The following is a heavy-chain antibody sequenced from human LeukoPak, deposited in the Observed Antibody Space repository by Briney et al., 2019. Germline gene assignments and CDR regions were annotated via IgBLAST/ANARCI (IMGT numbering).Heavy chain of an antibody. CDR1: VFTFSSYV. D-gene: IGHD4-17*01. Sequence: GRSLRLSCAASVFTFSSYVMHSVRQAPGKGLEGVAVISYDGSNKYYADSVKGRFTISRDNSKNTLYLQMDRLRDEETAVYYCARDPRSDDYGDYEGIDYWGQGTLVTVSS. V-gene: IGHV3-30-3*01. CDR2: ISYDGSNK. CDR3: ARDPRSDDYGDYEGIDY. J-gene: IGHJ4*02.